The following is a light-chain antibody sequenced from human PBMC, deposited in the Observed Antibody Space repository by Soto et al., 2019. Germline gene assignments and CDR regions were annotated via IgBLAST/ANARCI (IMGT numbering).Light chain of an antibody. CDR2: EGS. CDR1: SSDVGSYNL. Sequence: QSALTQPASVSGSPGQSITISCTGTSSDVGSYNLVSWYQQHPGKAPKVMIYEGSKRPSGVSNRFSGSKSGNTASLTISGXXXXXXXXXYCCSYAGSSTWVFGGGTKLTV. J-gene: IGLJ3*02. CDR3: CSYAGSSTWV. V-gene: IGLV2-23*01.